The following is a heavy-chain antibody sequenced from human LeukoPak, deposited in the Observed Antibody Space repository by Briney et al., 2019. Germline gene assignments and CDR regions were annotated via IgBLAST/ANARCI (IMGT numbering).Heavy chain of an antibody. V-gene: IGHV1-46*01. Sequence: GASVKVSCKASGYTFTSYYMHWVRQAPGQGLEWMGIINPSGGSTSYAQKFQGRVTMTRDTSTSTVYMELSSLRSEDTAVYYCARSLGTHYYDGSGPWGYFDYWGQGTLVTVSS. CDR1: GYTFTSYY. CDR3: ARSLGTHYYDGSGPWGYFDY. J-gene: IGHJ4*02. CDR2: INPSGGST. D-gene: IGHD3-22*01.